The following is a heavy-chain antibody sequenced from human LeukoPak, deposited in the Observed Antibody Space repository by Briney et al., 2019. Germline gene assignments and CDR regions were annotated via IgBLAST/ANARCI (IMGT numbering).Heavy chain of an antibody. V-gene: IGHV3-21*01. CDR1: GFTFSNHA. CDR2: ISSSSSYI. Sequence: GGSLRLSCAASGFTFSNHAMTWVRQAPGKGLEWVSSISSSSSYIYYADSVKGRFTISRDNAKNSLYLQMNSLRAEDTAVYYCAREERAFDYWGQGTLVTVSS. CDR3: AREERAFDY. D-gene: IGHD1-1*01. J-gene: IGHJ4*02.